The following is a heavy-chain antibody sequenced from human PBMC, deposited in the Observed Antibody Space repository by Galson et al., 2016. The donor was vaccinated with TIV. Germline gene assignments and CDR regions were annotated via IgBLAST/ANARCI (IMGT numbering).Heavy chain of an antibody. J-gene: IGHJ4*02. D-gene: IGHD3-10*01. CDR1: VFPFSGFS. Sequence: SLRLSCADSVFPFSGFSMNWVRQTPGKGLEWVAFISSTSSYTYYEDSVRGRFTISRDNANNIVYLQMSSLRVEDTAVYYCARDPFFGSGSYYSVLGYFDCWGQGTHVTV. V-gene: IGHV3-21*01. CDR2: ISSTSSYT. CDR3: ARDPFFGSGSYYSVLGYFDC.